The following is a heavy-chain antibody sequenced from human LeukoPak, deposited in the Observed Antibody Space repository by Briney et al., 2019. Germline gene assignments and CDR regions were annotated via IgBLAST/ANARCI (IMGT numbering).Heavy chain of an antibody. Sequence: GGSLRLSCAGSGFTFSSYSMNWVREAPGKGPEWISYISRSGSTIYYAESVRGRFTISRDNAKSSVYMQMNSLRDEDTAVYYCARGGSDGHYFNYWGQGSLVTVSS. CDR2: ISRSGSTI. D-gene: IGHD1-26*01. J-gene: IGHJ4*02. V-gene: IGHV3-48*02. CDR3: ARGGSDGHYFNY. CDR1: GFTFSSYS.